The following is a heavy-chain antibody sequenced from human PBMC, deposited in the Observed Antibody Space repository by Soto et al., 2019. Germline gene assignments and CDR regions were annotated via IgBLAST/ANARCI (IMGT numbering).Heavy chain of an antibody. CDR1: GFTFNNYA. CDR3: AKDPGIAVAGELDY. D-gene: IGHD6-19*01. V-gene: IGHV3-23*01. J-gene: IGHJ4*02. Sequence: EVQLLESGGGLVQPGGSLRLSCTASGFTFNNYAMTWVRQAPGKGLEWVSSISGSGGNTYYADSVKGRFTISRDNSKNTLYLQMNSLRAEDTAVYYCAKDPGIAVAGELDYWGQGTLVTVS. CDR2: ISGSGGNT.